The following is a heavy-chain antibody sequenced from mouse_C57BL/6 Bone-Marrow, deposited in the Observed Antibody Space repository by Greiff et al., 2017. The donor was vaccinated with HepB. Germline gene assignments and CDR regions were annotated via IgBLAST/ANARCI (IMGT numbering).Heavy chain of an antibody. J-gene: IGHJ4*01. CDR1: GFTFSSYA. D-gene: IGHD1-1*01. CDR2: ISDGGSYT. Sequence: VQLKESGGGLVKPGGSLKLSCAASGFTFSSYAMSWVRQTPEKRLEWVATISDGGSYTYYPDNVKGRFTISRDNAKNNLYLQMSHLKSEDTAMYYCARVGSSNYYAMDYWGQGTSVTVSS. CDR3: ARVGSSNYYAMDY. V-gene: IGHV5-4*01.